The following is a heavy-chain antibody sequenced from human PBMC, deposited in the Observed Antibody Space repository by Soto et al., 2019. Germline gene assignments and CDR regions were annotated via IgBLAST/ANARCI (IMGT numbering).Heavy chain of an antibody. V-gene: IGHV1-69*13. J-gene: IGHJ5*02. D-gene: IGHD6-13*01. CDR3: ARDSVAAAGTGTNWFDP. CDR1: GGTFSSYA. Sequence: SVKVSCKASGGTFSSYAISWVRQAPGQGLEWMGGIIPIFGTANYAQKFQGRVTITADGSTSTAYMELSSLRSEDTAVYYCARDSVAAAGTGTNWFDPWGQGTLVTVSS. CDR2: IIPIFGTA.